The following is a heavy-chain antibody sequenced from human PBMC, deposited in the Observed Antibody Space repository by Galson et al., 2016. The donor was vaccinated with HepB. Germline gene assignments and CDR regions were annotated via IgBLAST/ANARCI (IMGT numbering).Heavy chain of an antibody. CDR1: GITFSSHA. D-gene: IGHD2-2*01. Sequence: SLRLSCAASGITFSSHAMSWVRQAPGKGLEWVSFIRSKTYGEIREYAASVRGRFTISRDDSKGVAYLELNSPKTEDTAVYYCTRSDHRYCSSANCYSDNWGQVTLVTVSS. CDR3: TRSDHRYCSSANCYSDN. J-gene: IGHJ4*02. V-gene: IGHV3-49*04. CDR2: IRSKTYGEIR.